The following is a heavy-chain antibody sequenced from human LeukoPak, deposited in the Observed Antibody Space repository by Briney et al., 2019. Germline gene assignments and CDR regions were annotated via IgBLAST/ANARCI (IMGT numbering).Heavy chain of an antibody. CDR1: GGSISRYY. Sequence: SETLSLTCTVSGGSISRYYLSWIRQPPGKGLEWVGYIYHCGSTNFNPSLRSRVSISVDPSKNQFSLKLSAVTAADTAAYYCARDHYGGNSFFDYWGQGTLVTVSS. D-gene: IGHD4-23*01. CDR3: ARDHYGGNSFFDY. CDR2: IYHCGST. V-gene: IGHV4-59*01. J-gene: IGHJ4*02.